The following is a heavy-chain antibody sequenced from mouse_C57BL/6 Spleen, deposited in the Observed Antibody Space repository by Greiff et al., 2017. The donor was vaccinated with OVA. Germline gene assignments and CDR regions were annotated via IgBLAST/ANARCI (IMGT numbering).Heavy chain of an antibody. Sequence: QYRLPPPWSSPVTHPASVTTPCKAPGYTFTSYWITWVKQRPGQGLEWIGDIYPGSGSTNYNEKFKSKATLTVDTSSSTAYMQLSILTSEDSAVYYCARGIYYGNPYAMDYWGQGTSVTVSS. J-gene: IGHJ4*01. V-gene: IGHV1-55*01. CDR1: GYTFTSYW. CDR2: IYPGSGST. D-gene: IGHD2-1*01. CDR3: ARGIYYGNPYAMDY.